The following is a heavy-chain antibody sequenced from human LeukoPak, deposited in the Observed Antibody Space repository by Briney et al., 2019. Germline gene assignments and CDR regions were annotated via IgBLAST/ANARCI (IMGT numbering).Heavy chain of an antibody. CDR2: INPNSGGT. V-gene: IGHV1-2*02. CDR1: GYTFTGYY. J-gene: IGHJ5*02. D-gene: IGHD5-24*01. Sequence: ASVKVSCKASGYTFTGYYIHWVRQAPGQGLEWMGWINPNSGGTNYAQKFQVRVTMTRDTSTSTAYMELSRLRSDDTAVYYCARDTGMAIMGVWFDPWGQGTLVTVSS. CDR3: ARDTGMAIMGVWFDP.